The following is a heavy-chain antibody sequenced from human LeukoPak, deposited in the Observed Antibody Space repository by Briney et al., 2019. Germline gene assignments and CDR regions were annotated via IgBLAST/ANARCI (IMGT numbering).Heavy chain of an antibody. CDR3: ARVRFEGSGYTGSNAFDI. CDR2: ITGTGENT. Sequence: GGSLRLSCAASGFTFSSYWMSWVRQAPGKGLEWVSGITGTGENTYYADSVKGRFTISRDNSKNTLYLQMNSLRDEDTAVYYCARVRFEGSGYTGSNAFDIWGQGTMVTVSS. CDR1: GFTFSSYW. J-gene: IGHJ3*02. D-gene: IGHD3-22*01. V-gene: IGHV3-23*01.